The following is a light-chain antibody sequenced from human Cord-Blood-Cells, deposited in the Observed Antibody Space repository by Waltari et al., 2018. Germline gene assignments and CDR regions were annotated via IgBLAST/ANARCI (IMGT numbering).Light chain of an antibody. CDR1: QSVLYSSNNKNN. Sequence: DIVMTQSPDSLAVSLGERATIHCKSSQSVLYSSNNKNNLAWYQQKPGQPPKLLIYWASTRESGVPDRFSGSGSGTDFTLTSSSLQAEDVAVYYCQQYYSTPYTFGQGTKLEIK. CDR3: QQYYSTPYT. V-gene: IGKV4-1*01. J-gene: IGKJ2*01. CDR2: WAS.